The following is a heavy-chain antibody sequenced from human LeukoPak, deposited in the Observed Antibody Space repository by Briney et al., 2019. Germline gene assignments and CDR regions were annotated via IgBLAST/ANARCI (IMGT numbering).Heavy chain of an antibody. CDR3: AKDHSSSWYYAPAGY. J-gene: IGHJ4*02. Sequence: GGSLRLSCAASGFTFSSYSMNWVRQAPGKGLEWVSAISGGGGSTYYADSVKGRFTISRDNSKNTLYLQMNSLRAEDTAVYYCAKDHSSSWYYAPAGYWGQGTLVTVSS. CDR1: GFTFSSYS. V-gene: IGHV3-23*01. D-gene: IGHD6-13*01. CDR2: ISGGGGST.